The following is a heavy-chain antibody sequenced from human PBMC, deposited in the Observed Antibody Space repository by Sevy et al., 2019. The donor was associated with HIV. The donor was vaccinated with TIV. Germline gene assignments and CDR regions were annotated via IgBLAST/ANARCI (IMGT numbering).Heavy chain of an antibody. D-gene: IGHD1-1*01. J-gene: IGHJ5*02. CDR1: GGSFSGYY. CDR2: INNSGST. V-gene: IGHV4-34*01. Sequence: SETLSLTCAVYGGSFSGYYWSWIRQPPGKGLEWIGEINNSGSTNYNPSLKSRVTISVDTSKNQFSLKLSSVTAADTAVYYCAAKLERPNWFDPWGQGTLVTVSS. CDR3: AAKLERPNWFDP.